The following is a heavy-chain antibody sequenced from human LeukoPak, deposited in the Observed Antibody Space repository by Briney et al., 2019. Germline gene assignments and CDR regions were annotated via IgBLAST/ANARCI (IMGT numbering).Heavy chain of an antibody. CDR1: GGSISNFY. D-gene: IGHD3-10*01. Sequence: SETLSLTCSVSGGSISNFYWSWIRQPPGKGLEWIGYIHSNGGTNYNPSLKNRVTMSVDASKNQFSLKLNSVTAADTAVYYRARRVSGIYGSRGDLDHWGQGTLVTVSS. V-gene: IGHV4-59*08. CDR2: IHSNGGT. CDR3: ARRVSGIYGSRGDLDH. J-gene: IGHJ4*02.